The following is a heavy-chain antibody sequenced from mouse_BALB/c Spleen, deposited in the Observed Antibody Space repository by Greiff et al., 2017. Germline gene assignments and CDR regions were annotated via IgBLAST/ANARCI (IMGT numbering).Heavy chain of an antibody. J-gene: IGHJ3*01. CDR3: ARGGSSIPFAY. D-gene: IGHD1-1*01. CDR2: INPSSGYT. CDR1: GYTFTSYT. V-gene: IGHV1-4*01. Sequence: VMLVESGAELARPGASVKMSCKASGYTFTSYTMHWVKQRPGQGLEWIGYINPSSGYTNYNQKFKDKATLTADKSSSTAYMQLSSLTSEDSAVYYCARGGSSIPFAYWGQGTLVTVSA.